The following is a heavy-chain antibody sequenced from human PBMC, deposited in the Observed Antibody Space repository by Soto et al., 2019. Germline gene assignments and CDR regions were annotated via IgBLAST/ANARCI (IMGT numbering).Heavy chain of an antibody. CDR3: ARAFGHEYYDSSGYYSWFDP. J-gene: IGHJ5*02. CDR1: GGSISSGGYY. Sequence: SETLSLTCTVSGGSISSGGYYWSWIRQHPGKGLEWIGYIYYSGSTYYNPSLKSRVTISVDTSKNQFSLKLSSVTAADTAVYYCARAFGHEYYDSSGYYSWFDPWGQGTLVTVS. CDR2: IYYSGST. D-gene: IGHD3-22*01. V-gene: IGHV4-31*03.